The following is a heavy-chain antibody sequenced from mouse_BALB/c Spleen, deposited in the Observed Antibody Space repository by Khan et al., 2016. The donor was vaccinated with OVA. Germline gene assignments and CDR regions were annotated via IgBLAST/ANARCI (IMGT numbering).Heavy chain of an antibody. J-gene: IGHJ2*01. CDR3: DRTARIKY. CDR2: ISDSGST. D-gene: IGHD1-2*01. V-gene: IGHV3-2*02. Sequence: EVQLQESGPGLVKPSQSLSLTCTVTGYSITSGYGWNWIRQFPGNKLEWMGYISDSGSTNNNPSLKSRISITRDTSKNKFFLQLNSVTTEDTTTYYCDRTARIKYWGQGTTLTVSS. CDR1: GYSITSGYG.